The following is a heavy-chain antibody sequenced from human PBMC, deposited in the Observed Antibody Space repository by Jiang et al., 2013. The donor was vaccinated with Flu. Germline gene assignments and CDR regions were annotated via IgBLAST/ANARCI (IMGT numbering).Heavy chain of an antibody. CDR3: ARGELYSSGWYFDY. V-gene: IGHV4-61*01. J-gene: IGHJ4*02. CDR1: GGSVSSGSYY. CDR2: IYYSGST. D-gene: IGHD6-19*01. Sequence: GLVKPSETLSLTCTVSGGSVSSGSYYWSWIRQPPGKGLEWIGYIYYSGSTNYNPSLKSRVTISVDTSKNQFSLKLSSVTAADTAVYYCARGELYSSGWYFDYWGQGTLVTVSS.